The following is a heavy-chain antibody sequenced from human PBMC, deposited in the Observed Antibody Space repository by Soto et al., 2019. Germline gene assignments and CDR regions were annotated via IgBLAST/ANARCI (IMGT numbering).Heavy chain of an antibody. V-gene: IGHV3-33*01. CDR3: ARDRFGGTALRGFLDS. D-gene: IGHD1-1*01. CDR2: IRFDGTDE. CDR1: KSIFTGYG. J-gene: IGHJ5*01. Sequence: QVLLVESGGGVAQPGRSLRLSCAASKSIFTGYGMHWVRQTPGKGLEWVAVIRFDGTDEHYADSVKGRFTISRDNSKNLLYLRMNSLRVEDRALYYWARDRFGGTALRGFLDSWRQGPLVTVSS.